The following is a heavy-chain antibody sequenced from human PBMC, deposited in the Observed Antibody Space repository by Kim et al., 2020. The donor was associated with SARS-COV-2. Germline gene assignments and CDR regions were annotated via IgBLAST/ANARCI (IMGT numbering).Heavy chain of an antibody. CDR3: ARQYLARGITMIVVVSGDRWFDP. CDR1: GGSISSSSYY. CDR2: IYYSGST. V-gene: IGHV4-39*01. Sequence: SETLSLTCTVSGGSISSSSYYWGWIRQPPGKGLEWIGSIYYSGSTYYNPSLKSRVTISVDTSKNQFSLKLSSVTAADTAVYYCARQYLARGITMIVVVSGDRWFDPWGQGTLVTVSS. D-gene: IGHD3-22*01. J-gene: IGHJ5*02.